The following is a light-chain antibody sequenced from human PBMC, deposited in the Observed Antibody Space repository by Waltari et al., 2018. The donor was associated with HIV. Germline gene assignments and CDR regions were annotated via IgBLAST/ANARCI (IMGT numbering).Light chain of an antibody. V-gene: IGLV2-14*03. CDR2: DVS. J-gene: IGLJ2*01. CDR1: SIDVGVYNY. Sequence: QSALTPPATVSGSPGQSITISCTGPSIDVGVYNYVSWYQQHPGKAPKPIIDDVSNRPPGVYNRFSGSTSGKTASLTISGLQAEDEADYYGSSYTSSSTPLVVFGGGTKLTVL. CDR3: SSYTSSSTPLVV.